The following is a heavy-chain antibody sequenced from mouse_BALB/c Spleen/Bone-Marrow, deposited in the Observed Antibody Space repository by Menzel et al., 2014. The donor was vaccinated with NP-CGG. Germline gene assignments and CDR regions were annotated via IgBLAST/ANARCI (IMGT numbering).Heavy chain of an antibody. CDR2: INPNYDST. Sequence: VQLQQPGAELVKPGASVKISCKASGYTFTDYNMDWVKQSHGKSLEWIGGINPNYDSTSHNQKFKGKATLTVDKSSSTAYMELRSLTSEDTAVYYCARRDGYNSYFDYWGQGTTLTVSS. V-gene: IGHV1-18*01. CDR3: ARRDGYNSYFDY. CDR1: GYTFTDYN. J-gene: IGHJ2*01. D-gene: IGHD2-3*01.